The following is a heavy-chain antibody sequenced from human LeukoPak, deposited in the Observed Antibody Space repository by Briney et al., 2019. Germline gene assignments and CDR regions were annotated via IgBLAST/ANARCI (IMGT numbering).Heavy chain of an antibody. J-gene: IGHJ4*02. Sequence: SETLSPTCAVYGGSFSGYYWSWIRQPPGKGLEWIGEINHGGSTNYNPSLKSRVTISVDTSKNQFSLKLSSVTAADTAVYYCARVKLQYDYIWGSYRYFDYWGQGTLVTVSS. V-gene: IGHV4-34*01. D-gene: IGHD3-16*02. CDR3: ARVKLQYDYIWGSYRYFDY. CDR2: INHGGST. CDR1: GGSFSGYY.